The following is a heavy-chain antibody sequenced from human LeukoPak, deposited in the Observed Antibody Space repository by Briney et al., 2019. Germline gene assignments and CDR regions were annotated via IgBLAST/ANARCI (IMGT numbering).Heavy chain of an antibody. CDR2: IKQDGSET. Sequence: GGSLRLSCAASGFGFSSYWMSWVRQAPGKGLEWVANIKQDGSETSYMDSVKGRFTISRDNAKNSLYLQVNSLRAEDTAVYYCARDCSSTNCYWVFDYWGQGTLVTVSS. J-gene: IGHJ4*02. D-gene: IGHD2-2*01. CDR1: GFGFSSYW. V-gene: IGHV3-7*01. CDR3: ARDCSSTNCYWVFDY.